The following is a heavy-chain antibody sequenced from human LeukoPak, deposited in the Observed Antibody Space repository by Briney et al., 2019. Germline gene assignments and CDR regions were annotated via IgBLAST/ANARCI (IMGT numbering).Heavy chain of an antibody. D-gene: IGHD6-6*01. CDR3: ARDRYSSSPECDY. Sequence: GGSLRLSCAASGFTFSDYYMSWIRQAPGKGLEWLSYISKNGKTIYYADSVKGRFTISRDNAKKSVYLQMNSLRAEDTAVYYCARDRYSSSPECDYWGQGTLVTVSS. CDR2: ISKNGKTI. J-gene: IGHJ4*02. V-gene: IGHV3-11*04. CDR1: GFTFSDYY.